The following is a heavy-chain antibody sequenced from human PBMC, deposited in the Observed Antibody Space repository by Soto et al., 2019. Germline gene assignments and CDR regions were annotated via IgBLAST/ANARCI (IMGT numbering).Heavy chain of an antibody. D-gene: IGHD1-1*01. Sequence: GASVKVSCKASGYTFTSYDINWVRQATGQGLEWMGWMNPNSGNTGYAQKFQGRVTMTRNTSISTAYMELSSLRSEDTAVYYCAKDRNGSPFTKYYYGMDVWGQGTTVTVSS. CDR1: GYTFTSYD. CDR3: AKDRNGSPFTKYYYGMDV. V-gene: IGHV1-8*01. J-gene: IGHJ6*02. CDR2: MNPNSGNT.